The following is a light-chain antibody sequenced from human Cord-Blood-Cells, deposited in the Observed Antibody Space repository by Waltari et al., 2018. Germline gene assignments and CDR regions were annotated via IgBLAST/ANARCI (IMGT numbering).Light chain of an antibody. Sequence: DIVMTQSPDSLAVSLGERATINCKSSQSVLYSSNNKNYLAWYQQKPGQPPKLLIYWASTRESGVPDRFRGSWAGADFTLSISSLQAEDVACYYCQQYYSTPWTFGQGTKVEIK. CDR3: QQYYSTPWT. CDR2: WAS. J-gene: IGKJ1*01. CDR1: QSVLYSSNNKNY. V-gene: IGKV4-1*01.